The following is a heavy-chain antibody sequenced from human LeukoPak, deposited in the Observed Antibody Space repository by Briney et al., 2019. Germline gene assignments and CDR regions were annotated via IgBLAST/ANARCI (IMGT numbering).Heavy chain of an antibody. CDR1: GGSISSSSYY. V-gene: IGHV4-39*01. CDR3: ARVLDSWFDP. Sequence: SETLSLTCTVSGGSISSSSYYWGWIRQPPGKGLEWIGSIYYSGSTYYNPSLKSRVTISVDTSKNQFSLKLSSVTAADTAVYYCARVLDSWFDPWGQGTLVTVSS. D-gene: IGHD2-8*01. CDR2: IYYSGST. J-gene: IGHJ5*02.